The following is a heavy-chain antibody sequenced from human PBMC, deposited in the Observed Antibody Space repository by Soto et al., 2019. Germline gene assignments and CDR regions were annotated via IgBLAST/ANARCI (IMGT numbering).Heavy chain of an antibody. D-gene: IGHD4-17*01. CDR2: IYWDDDK. J-gene: IGHJ4*02. CDR1: GFSLSTYHMG. CDR3: AHAGDYDLLTFDH. V-gene: IGHV2-5*02. Sequence: QITLKESGPTLVRPAQTLTLTCDFSGFSLSTYHMGVAWIRQPPGKALEWLALIYWDDDKRYSPSLKDRLAISKGISSNQVVLTITNVDPGDTATYFCAHAGDYDLLTFDHWGPGTLVTVSS.